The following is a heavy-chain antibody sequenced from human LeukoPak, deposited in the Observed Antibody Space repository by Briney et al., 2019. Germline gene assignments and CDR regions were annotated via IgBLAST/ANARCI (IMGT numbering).Heavy chain of an antibody. CDR1: GGSISSYY. J-gene: IGHJ6*03. CDR3: ARDFYSSSWYGYYYYYMDV. V-gene: IGHV4-59*01. D-gene: IGHD6-13*01. Sequence: PSETLSLTCTVSGGSISSYYWSWIRQPPGKGLEWIGYIYYSGSTNYNPSLKSRVTISVDTSKNQFSLKLSSVTAADTAVYYCARDFYSSSWYGYYYYYMDVWGKGTTVTVSS. CDR2: IYYSGST.